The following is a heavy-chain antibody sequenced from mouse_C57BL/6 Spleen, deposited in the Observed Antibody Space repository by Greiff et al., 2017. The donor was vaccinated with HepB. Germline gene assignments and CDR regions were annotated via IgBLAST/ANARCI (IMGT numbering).Heavy chain of an antibody. D-gene: IGHD1-1*01. Sequence: VQLQQSGAELVRPGASVKLSCTASGFNIKDDYMHWVKQRPEQGLEWIGWIDPENGDTEYASKFQGKATITADPSSNTAYLQLSSLTSEDTAVYYCTTVTTVVATYWGQGTTLTVSS. CDR1: GFNIKDDY. CDR3: TTVTTVVATY. CDR2: IDPENGDT. J-gene: IGHJ2*01. V-gene: IGHV14-4*01.